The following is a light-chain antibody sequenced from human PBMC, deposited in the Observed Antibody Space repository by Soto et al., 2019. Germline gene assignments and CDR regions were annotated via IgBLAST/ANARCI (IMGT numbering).Light chain of an antibody. CDR1: QSLTNSF. CDR2: DTS. Sequence: EIVLTQSPGNLSLSPGERATLSCRASQSLTNSFIAWYQQRPGQAPRLLIYDTSSRASGIPDRFSGSGSGTDFTLTISRLETEDFAVFYCQQYGTSEIIFGQRTRPEI. V-gene: IGKV3-20*01. CDR3: QQYGTSEII. J-gene: IGKJ5*01.